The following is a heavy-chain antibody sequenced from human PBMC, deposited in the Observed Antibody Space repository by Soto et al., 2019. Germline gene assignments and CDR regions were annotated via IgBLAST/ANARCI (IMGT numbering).Heavy chain of an antibody. CDR3: VKRRQYSYGYDF. J-gene: IGHJ4*02. V-gene: IGHV3-64D*08. CDR1: GFTFSSCA. D-gene: IGHD5-18*01. CDR2: ITDIVTGT. Sequence: GGSLRLSCSASGFTFSSCAMHWVRQAPGKGLEYVSGITDIVTGTHYADSVSGRFTISRDNSKNTLYLQMSSLRVEDTAVYYCVKRRQYSYGYDFWGQGTRVTVSS.